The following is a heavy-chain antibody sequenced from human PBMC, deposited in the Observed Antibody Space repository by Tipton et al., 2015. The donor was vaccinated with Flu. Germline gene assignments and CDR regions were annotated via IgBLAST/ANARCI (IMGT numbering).Heavy chain of an antibody. J-gene: IGHJ3*02. D-gene: IGHD3-22*01. Sequence: TLSLTCSVSGDSLGSSYYWAWIRQPPGRGLEWIGNIHTSAGTYYNLSLKSRVTISVDRSKNQFSLRLASVTAADTAVYYCARDEATSYYNTRTYSSAFDIWGQGTMVTVSS. CDR1: GDSLGSSYY. V-gene: IGHV4-38-2*02. CDR3: ARDEATSYYNTRTYSSAFDI. CDR2: IHTSAGT.